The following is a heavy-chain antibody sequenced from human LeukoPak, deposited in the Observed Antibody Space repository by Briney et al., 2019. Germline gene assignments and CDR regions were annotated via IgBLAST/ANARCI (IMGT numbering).Heavy chain of an antibody. V-gene: IGHV4-31*03. CDR2: IYYSGST. Sequence: SQTLSLTCTVSGGSISSGGYYWSWIRQHPGKGLEWIGYIYYSGSTYYNPSLKSRVTISVDTSKNQFSLKLSSVTAADTAVYYCARVGGGRYYDFSLDYWGQGTLVTVSS. D-gene: IGHD3-3*01. CDR3: ARVGGGRYYDFSLDY. CDR1: GGSISSGGYY. J-gene: IGHJ4*02.